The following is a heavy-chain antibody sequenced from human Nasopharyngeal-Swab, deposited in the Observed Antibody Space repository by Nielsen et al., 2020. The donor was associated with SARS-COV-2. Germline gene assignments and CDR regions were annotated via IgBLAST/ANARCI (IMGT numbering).Heavy chain of an antibody. D-gene: IGHD3/OR15-3a*01. V-gene: IGHV1-18*01. Sequence: ASVKVSCKASGDTFISFGINWLRQAPGQGLEGMVWIIPYNSNTNYAQKLQGRVTMITDSSTYTSYMELRSLRSDDTAVYYCARGQGSWTRNAFDIWGQGTMVTVSS. CDR1: GDTFISFG. CDR2: IIPYNSNT. J-gene: IGHJ3*02. CDR3: ARGQGSWTRNAFDI.